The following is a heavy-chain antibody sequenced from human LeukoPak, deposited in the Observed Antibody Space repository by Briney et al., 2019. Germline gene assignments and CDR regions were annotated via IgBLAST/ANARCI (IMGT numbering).Heavy chain of an antibody. J-gene: IGHJ6*03. CDR2: IYPGDSDA. V-gene: IGHV5-51*01. Sequence: GXXLKXXXKXSGYSFTSYWIGWVRQMPGKGLEWMGIIYPGDSDARYSPSFQGQVTISADKSISTAYLQWSSLKASDTAMYYCAXXXXYXXXSGXYPXYXYYYXDVWGKGTXVTISS. CDR3: AXXXXYXXXSGXYPXYXYYYXDV. D-gene: IGHD3-22*01. CDR1: GYSFTSYW.